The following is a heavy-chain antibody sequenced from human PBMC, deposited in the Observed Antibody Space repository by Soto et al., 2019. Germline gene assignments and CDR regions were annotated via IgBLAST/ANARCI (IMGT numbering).Heavy chain of an antibody. CDR3: ARDRYCSGGSCYSVDYYYYYMDV. CDR1: GDSVASNSAA. V-gene: IGHV6-1*01. J-gene: IGHJ6*03. D-gene: IGHD2-15*01. CDR2: TYYRSKWYN. Sequence: SQTLSLTCAISGDSVASNSAAWDWIRQSPSRGLEWLGRTYYRSKWYNDYAVSVKSRITINPDTSKNQFSLQLNSVTPGDTAVYYCARDRYCSGGSCYSVDYYYYYMDVRAKGTTVTVSS.